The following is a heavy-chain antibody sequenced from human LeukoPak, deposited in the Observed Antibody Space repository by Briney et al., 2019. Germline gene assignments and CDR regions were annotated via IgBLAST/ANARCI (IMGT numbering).Heavy chain of an antibody. CDR2: VYYGGDV. J-gene: IGHJ6*02. CDR1: DGSIDSSGSY. D-gene: IGHD6-19*01. V-gene: IGHV4-39*01. Sequence: SETLSLTCTVSDGSIDSSGSYWGWIRQPPGKGLEWIGCVYYGGDVYHNPSLKSRVTISADLSKNQFSLSLISVTAADTALYYCARLFSRGWPYYYGLGAWGQGTTVTVSS. CDR3: ARLFSRGWPYYYGLGA.